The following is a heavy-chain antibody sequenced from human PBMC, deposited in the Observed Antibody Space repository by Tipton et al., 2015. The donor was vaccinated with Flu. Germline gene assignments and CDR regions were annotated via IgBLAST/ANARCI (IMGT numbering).Heavy chain of an antibody. Sequence: GLVKPSETLSLTCTVSGGSISSYFWSWIRQPPGKGLEWIGYFSFAGGTNYNPSLKSRVTISVDTSKTQVSLRLSSVTAADTAVYYCARDRRTYITGDYPVRYFDFWGPGTLVAVSS. V-gene: IGHV4-59*01. D-gene: IGHD4-17*01. CDR1: GGSISSYF. CDR3: ARDRRTYITGDYPVRYFDF. J-gene: IGHJ4*02. CDR2: FSFAGGT.